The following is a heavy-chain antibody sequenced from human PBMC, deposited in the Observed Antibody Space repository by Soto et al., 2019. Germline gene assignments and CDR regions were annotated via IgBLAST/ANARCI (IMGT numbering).Heavy chain of an antibody. J-gene: IGHJ4*02. CDR2: INPNSGGT. Sequence: VASVKVSCKASGYTFTGYYMHWVRQAPGQGLEWMGWINPNSGGTNYAQKFQGRVTMTRDTSISTAYMELSRLRSDDTAVYYCARGYYGSGSHLFVSWGQGTLVTVSS. D-gene: IGHD3-10*01. CDR1: GYTFTGYY. V-gene: IGHV1-2*02. CDR3: ARGYYGSGSHLFVS.